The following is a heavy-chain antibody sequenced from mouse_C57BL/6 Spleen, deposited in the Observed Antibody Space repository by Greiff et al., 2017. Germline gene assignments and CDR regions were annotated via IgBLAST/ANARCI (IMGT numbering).Heavy chain of an antibody. CDR1: GFNIKDYY. V-gene: IGHV14-1*01. CDR2: IDPEDGDT. J-gene: IGHJ2*01. D-gene: IGHD1-1*01. Sequence: EVQLQQSGAELVRPGASVKLSCTASGFNIKDYYMHWVKQRPEQGLEWTGRIDPEDGDTEYAPKFQGKATMTADTSSNTAYLQLSSLTSEDTAVYYCTFYYYGSRGYWGQGTTLTVSS. CDR3: TFYYYGSRGY.